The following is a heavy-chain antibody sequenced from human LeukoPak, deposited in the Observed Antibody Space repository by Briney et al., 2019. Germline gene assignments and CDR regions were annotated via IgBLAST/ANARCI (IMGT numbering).Heavy chain of an antibody. V-gene: IGHV4-39*07. D-gene: IGHD1-26*01. J-gene: IGHJ3*02. CDR3: ARDGATRGDAFDI. Sequence: KPSETLSLTCTVSGGSISSSSYYWGWIRQPPGKGLEWIGSIYYSGSTYYNPSLKSRVTISVDTSKNQFSLKLSSVTAADTAVYYCARDGATRGDAFDIWGQGTMVTVSS. CDR1: GGSISSSSYY. CDR2: IYYSGST.